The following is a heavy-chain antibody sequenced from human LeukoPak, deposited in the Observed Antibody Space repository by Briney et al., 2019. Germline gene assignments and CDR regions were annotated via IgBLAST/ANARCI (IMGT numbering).Heavy chain of an antibody. CDR3: ASSGNYDSSGYYPY. D-gene: IGHD3-22*01. V-gene: IGHV1-18*01. CDR2: ISAYNGNT. J-gene: IGHJ4*02. Sequence: EASVKVSCKASGYTFTSYGISWVRQAPGQGLEWMGWISAYNGNTNYAQKLQGRVTMTTDTSTSTAYMELRSLRSDDTAVYYCASSGNYDSSGYYPYWGQGTLVTVSS. CDR1: GYTFTSYG.